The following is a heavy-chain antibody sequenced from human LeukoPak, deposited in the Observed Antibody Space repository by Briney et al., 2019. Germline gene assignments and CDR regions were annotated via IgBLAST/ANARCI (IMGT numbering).Heavy chain of an antibody. CDR3: ARNTRYFDWTPPNWFDP. D-gene: IGHD3-9*01. CDR1: GGSISSGGYY. V-gene: IGHV4-30-2*01. J-gene: IGHJ5*02. CDR2: IYHSGST. Sequence: SETLSLTCTVSGGSISSGGYYWSWIRQPPGRDLEWIGYIYHSGSTYYNPSLKSRVTISVDRPKNQFSLKLSSVTAADTAVYYCARNTRYFDWTPPNWFDPWGQGTLVTVSS.